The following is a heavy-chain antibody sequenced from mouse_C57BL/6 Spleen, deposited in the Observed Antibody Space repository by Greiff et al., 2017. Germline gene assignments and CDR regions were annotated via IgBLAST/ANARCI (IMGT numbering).Heavy chain of an antibody. Sequence: QVTLKESGPGILQSSQTLSLTCSFSGFSLSTSGMGVSWIRQPSGKGLEWLAHIYWDDDKRYNPSLKSRLTISKDTSRNQVFLKITSVDTADTATYYCARNYGSSYEWFAYWGQGTLVTVSA. D-gene: IGHD1-1*01. CDR2: IYWDDDK. V-gene: IGHV8-12*01. CDR3: ARNYGSSYEWFAY. CDR1: GFSLSTSGMG. J-gene: IGHJ3*01.